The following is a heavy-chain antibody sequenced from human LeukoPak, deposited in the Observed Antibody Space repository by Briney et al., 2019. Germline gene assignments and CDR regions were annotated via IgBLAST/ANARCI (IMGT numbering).Heavy chain of an antibody. D-gene: IGHD4-23*01. J-gene: IGHJ4*02. CDR2: IYYSGST. CDR1: GGSISSSSYY. V-gene: IGHV4-39*07. CDR3: ARGRYGGSSLDY. Sequence: PSETLSLTCTVSGGSISSSSYYWGWIRQPPGKGLEWIGSIYYSGSTYYNPSLKSRVTISVDTSKNQFSLKLSSVTAADTAVYYCARGRYGGSSLDYWGQGTLVTVSS.